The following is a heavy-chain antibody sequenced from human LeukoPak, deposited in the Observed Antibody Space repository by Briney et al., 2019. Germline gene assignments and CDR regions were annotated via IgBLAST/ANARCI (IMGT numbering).Heavy chain of an antibody. CDR1: GGSISSYY. V-gene: IGHV4-4*07. J-gene: IGHJ4*02. Sequence: KASETLSLTCTVSGGSISSYYWSWIRQPAGKGLEWIGRIYTSGSTNYNPSLKSRVTMSVDTSKNQFSLKLSSVTAADTAVYYCARARRPYSGSYYVDYWGQGTLVTVSS. D-gene: IGHD1-26*01. CDR2: IYTSGST. CDR3: ARARRPYSGSYYVDY.